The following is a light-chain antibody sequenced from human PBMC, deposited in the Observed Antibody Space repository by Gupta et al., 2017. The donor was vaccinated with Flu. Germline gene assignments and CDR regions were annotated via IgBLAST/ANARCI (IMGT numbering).Light chain of an antibody. J-gene: IGKJ1*01. CDR1: QSLGRF. V-gene: IGKV3-11*01. Sequence: IASTQSPATLSLSPGHRATLSSRASQSLGRFLAWYKQNPGQAPRLLIYDTSNRATGIPARFSGSGSGTDFTLTISSLDPEDFAVYYCQQCSNWPKTFGQGTKLEIK. CDR2: DTS. CDR3: QQCSNWPKT.